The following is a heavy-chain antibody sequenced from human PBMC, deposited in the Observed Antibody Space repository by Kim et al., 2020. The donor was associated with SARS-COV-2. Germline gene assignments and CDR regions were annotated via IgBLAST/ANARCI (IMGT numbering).Heavy chain of an antibody. J-gene: IGHJ2*01. V-gene: IGHV3-30*01. CDR3: ARPQTTYWYFDL. Sequence: YYADSVKGRFTISRDNSKNTLFLQMNSLRAEDTAVYYCARPQTTYWYFDLWGRGTLVTVSS.